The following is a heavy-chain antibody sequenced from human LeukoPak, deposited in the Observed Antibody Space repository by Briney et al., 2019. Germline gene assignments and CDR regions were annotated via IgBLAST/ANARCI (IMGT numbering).Heavy chain of an antibody. CDR2: ISVSGDTT. J-gene: IGHJ4*02. Sequence: PGGSLRLSCTASGFTFSTYAMSWVRQAPGQGLEWVSSISVSGDTTYYADSVKGRFTISRDSSKNTLYLQMNTLRADDTAVYYCGKAGLTRYYFDYWGQGTVVTVSS. CDR3: GKAGLTRYYFDY. D-gene: IGHD3-10*01. CDR1: GFTFSTYA. V-gene: IGHV3-23*01.